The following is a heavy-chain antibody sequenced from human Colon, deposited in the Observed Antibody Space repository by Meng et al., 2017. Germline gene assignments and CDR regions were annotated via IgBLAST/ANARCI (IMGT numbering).Heavy chain of an antibody. D-gene: IGHD2-15*01. CDR1: GYSFSDCY. CDR2: IVPNSGDT. CDR3: ARSTPSLDY. V-gene: IGHV1-2*02. J-gene: IGHJ4*02. Sequence: QVQLLQPGTGVKRPGASVNVSCNASGYSFSDCYIHWVRQAPGQGLEWMGWIVPNSGDTNYAQKFQGRVTMTRDTSISTTYMELIRLTSDDTAVYYCARSTPSLDYWGQGTLVTVSS.